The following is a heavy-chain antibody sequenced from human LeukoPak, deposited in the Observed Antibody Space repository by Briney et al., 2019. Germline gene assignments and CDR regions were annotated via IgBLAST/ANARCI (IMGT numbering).Heavy chain of an antibody. J-gene: IGHJ2*01. D-gene: IGHD2-21*02. Sequence: GGSLRLSCAASGFTFDDYAMHWVRQAPGKGLEWVSGISYNNDTIAYADSVKGRFTISRDNAKNSLYLQMNSLRAEDTALYYCAKDYCGGDCYSGWYFDLWGRGTLVTVSS. CDR1: GFTFDDYA. CDR3: AKDYCGGDCYSGWYFDL. V-gene: IGHV3-9*01. CDR2: ISYNNDTI.